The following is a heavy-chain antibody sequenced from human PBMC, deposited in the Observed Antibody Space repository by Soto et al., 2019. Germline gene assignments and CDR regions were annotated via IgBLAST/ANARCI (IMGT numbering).Heavy chain of an antibody. D-gene: IGHD1-26*01. J-gene: IGHJ4*02. V-gene: IGHV1-8*01. CDR2: MNPHSGNT. CDR3: STQGTSSWSYYFDY. Sequence: QVQLVQSGAEVKKPGASVKVSCKASGYTFTSYDINWVRQATGQGLEWMGWMNPHSGNTGYAQKFQGRVTMTRNTSISTAYMELSSLRSEDTAVYYCSTQGTSSWSYYFDYWGQGTLVTVSS. CDR1: GYTFTSYD.